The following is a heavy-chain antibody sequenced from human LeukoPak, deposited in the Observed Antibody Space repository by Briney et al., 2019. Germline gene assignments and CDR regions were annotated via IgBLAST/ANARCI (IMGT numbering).Heavy chain of an antibody. CDR3: ARVGLGYCSSTSCPYYYYYYMDV. CDR1: GGTFSSYA. CDR2: IIPIFGTA. D-gene: IGHD2-2*01. V-gene: IGHV1-69*05. J-gene: IGHJ6*03. Sequence: SVKVSCKASGGTFSSYAISWVRQAPGQGLGWMGGIIPIFGTANYAQKFQGRVTITTDESTSTAYMELSSLRSEDTAVYYCARVGLGYCSSTSCPYYYYYYMDVWGKGNPGHRLL.